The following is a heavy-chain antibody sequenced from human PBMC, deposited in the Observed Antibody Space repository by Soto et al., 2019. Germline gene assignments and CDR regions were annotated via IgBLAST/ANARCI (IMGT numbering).Heavy chain of an antibody. V-gene: IGHV5-51*01. CDR3: ARHPIAVAGNGYFDY. D-gene: IGHD6-19*01. J-gene: IGHJ4*02. Sequence: PGESLKISCKGSGYSFTSYWIGWVRQMPGKGLEWMGIIYPGGSDTRYSPSFQGQVTISADKSISTAYLQWSSLKASDTAMYYCARHPIAVAGNGYFDYWGQGTLVTVSS. CDR2: IYPGGSDT. CDR1: GYSFTSYW.